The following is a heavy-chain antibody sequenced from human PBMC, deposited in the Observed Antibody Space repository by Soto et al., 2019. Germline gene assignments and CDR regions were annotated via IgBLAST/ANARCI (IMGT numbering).Heavy chain of an antibody. J-gene: IGHJ6*02. D-gene: IGHD3-16*01. CDR3: AKDAVLTPGEGYYYGMDF. CDR1: GFTFSSYG. CDR2: ISYDGSNK. V-gene: IGHV3-30*18. Sequence: GGSLRLSCAASGFTFSSYGMHWVRQAPGKGLEWVAVISYDGSNKYYADSVKGRFTISRDNSKNTLYLQMNSLRAEDTAVYYCAKDAVLTPGEGYYYGMDFWVQGTTVTVSS.